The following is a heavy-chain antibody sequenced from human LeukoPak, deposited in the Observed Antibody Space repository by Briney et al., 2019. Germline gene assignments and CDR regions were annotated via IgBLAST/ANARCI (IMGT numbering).Heavy chain of an antibody. CDR2: IRSKANSYAT. CDR1: GFTFSDYY. Sequence: GGSLRLSCAASGFTFSDYYMSWIRQAPGKGLEWVGRIRSKANSYATAYAASVKGRFTISRDDSKNTAYLQMNSLKTEDTAVYYCAPYTVTNTDNWFDPWGQGTLVTVSS. V-gene: IGHV3-73*01. J-gene: IGHJ5*02. D-gene: IGHD4-11*01. CDR3: APYTVTNTDNWFDP.